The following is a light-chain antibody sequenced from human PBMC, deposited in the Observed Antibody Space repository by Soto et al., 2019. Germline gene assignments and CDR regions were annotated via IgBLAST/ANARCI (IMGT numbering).Light chain of an antibody. CDR2: EVR. V-gene: IGLV2-14*01. CDR3: SSYTSKSSLI. Sequence: QLVLTQPASVSGSPGQSITISCAGTMRDVGAYNLVSWYQQHPGRAPQLIIYEVRNRPSGISFRFSGSKSGNTASLTISGLRAEDEADYYCSSYTSKSSLIFGGGTKLTVL. CDR1: MRDVGAYNL. J-gene: IGLJ2*01.